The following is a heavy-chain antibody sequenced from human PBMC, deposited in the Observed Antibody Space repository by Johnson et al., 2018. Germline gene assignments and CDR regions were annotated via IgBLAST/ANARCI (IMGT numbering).Heavy chain of an antibody. CDR2: ISYDGGNI. CDR3: ARQEGAAAGTRH. D-gene: IGHD6-13*01. CDR1: GFTFSSYG. J-gene: IGHJ1*01. Sequence: VQLVESGGGVVQPGRSLRLSCVASGFTFSSYGMHWVRQAPGKGLEWVAVISYDGGNIYYPDSVKGRFTISRDDSKNTLYLQMNSRRVEDTAVYYCARQEGAAAGTRHWGQGTLVTVSS. V-gene: IGHV3-30*03.